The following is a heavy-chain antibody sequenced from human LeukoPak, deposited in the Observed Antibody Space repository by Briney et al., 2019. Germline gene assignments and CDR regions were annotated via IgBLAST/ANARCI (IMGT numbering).Heavy chain of an antibody. CDR1: GGSISSYY. V-gene: IGHV4-59*01. CDR3: ARGGGRYNVHDAFDI. CDR2: IYYSGST. Sequence: SETLSLTCTVSGGSISSYYWSWIRQPPGKGLEWIGYIYYSGSTNYNPSLKSRVTISVDTSKNQFSLKLSSVTAADTAVYYCARGGGRYNVHDAFDIWGQGTMVTVSS. J-gene: IGHJ3*02. D-gene: IGHD6-19*01.